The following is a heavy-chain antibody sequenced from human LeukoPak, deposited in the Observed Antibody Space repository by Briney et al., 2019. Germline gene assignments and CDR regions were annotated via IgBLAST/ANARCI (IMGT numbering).Heavy chain of an antibody. J-gene: IGHJ4*02. Sequence: GGSLRLSCAASGFTFSNYWMHWVRQAPGKGLGWVSRINSDGSSTSYADSVKGRFTISRDNAKNTLYLQMNSLRAEDTAVYYCANMARRSSWTPNFDYWGQGNLVTVSS. CDR1: GFTFSNYW. V-gene: IGHV3-74*01. CDR2: INSDGSST. CDR3: ANMARRSSWTPNFDY. D-gene: IGHD6-13*01.